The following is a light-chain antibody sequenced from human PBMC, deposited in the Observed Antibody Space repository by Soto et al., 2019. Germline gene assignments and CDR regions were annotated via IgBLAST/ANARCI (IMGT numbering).Light chain of an antibody. CDR3: QQANSFPIT. CDR2: AAS. Sequence: DIQMTQSTSSLSASLGDRVTITWRAGQYIGRYLNWYQQKPGKAPKLLIYAASSLQSGVPSRFSGSGYGTDFNLTISSLQTEDCAIYFCQQANSFPITFGQGTRLEIK. V-gene: IGKV1-12*01. CDR1: QYIGRY. J-gene: IGKJ5*01.